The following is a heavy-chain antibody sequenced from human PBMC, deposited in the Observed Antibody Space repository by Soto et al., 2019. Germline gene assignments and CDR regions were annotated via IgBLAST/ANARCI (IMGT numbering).Heavy chain of an antibody. J-gene: IGHJ6*02. V-gene: IGHV5-51*01. CDR3: ASTIFGVANYYYGMDV. CDR1: GYSFTSYW. D-gene: IGHD3-3*01. CDR2: IYPGDSDT. Sequence: GESLKISCKGSGYSFTSYWIGWVRQMPGKGLEWMGIIYPGDSDTRYSPSFQGQVTISADKSISTAYLQWSSLKASDTAMYYCASTIFGVANYYYGMDVWGQGTTVTVSS.